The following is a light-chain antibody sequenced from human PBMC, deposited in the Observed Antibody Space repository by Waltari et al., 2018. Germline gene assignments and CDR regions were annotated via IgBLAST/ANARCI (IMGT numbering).Light chain of an antibody. Sequence: QLVLTQSPSASASLGASVKLTCTLSSGHSSNVVAWLQQRPEKGPRYLMKVNSDGSHSRGDEIPDRFSGSSSGAERYLTISNLQSEDEADYYCQTGGHGTWVFGGGTELTVV. CDR2: VNSDGSH. CDR1: SGHSSNV. CDR3: QTGGHGTWV. J-gene: IGLJ3*02. V-gene: IGLV4-69*01.